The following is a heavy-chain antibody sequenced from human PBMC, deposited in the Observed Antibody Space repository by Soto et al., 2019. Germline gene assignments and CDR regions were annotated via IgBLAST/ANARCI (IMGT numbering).Heavy chain of an antibody. CDR2: IYYNGST. V-gene: IGHV4-59*08. J-gene: IGHJ4*02. Sequence: QVQLQESGPGLLKPLETLSLTCTVSGGSISSYYWSWIRQPPGKGLEWIGYIYYNGSTHYTPSLKSRVTISANTSMHQCSLTLSSATAADTAVYYCARRYGGNLDYWGQGTLVTVSS. CDR1: GGSISSYY. CDR3: ARRYGGNLDY. D-gene: IGHD1-1*01.